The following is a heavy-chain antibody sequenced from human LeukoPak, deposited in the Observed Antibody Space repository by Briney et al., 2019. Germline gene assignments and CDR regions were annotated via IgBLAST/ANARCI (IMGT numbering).Heavy chain of an antibody. Sequence: ASVKVSCKASGYTFTGYYMHWVRQAPGQGLEWMGWINPNSGGTNYAQKFQGRVTMTRDTSISTAYMELSRLRSDDTAVYYCARDGEMATTDNSWFDPWGQGTLVTVSS. CDR2: INPNSGGT. CDR1: GYTFTGYY. CDR3: ARDGEMATTDNSWFDP. V-gene: IGHV1-2*02. D-gene: IGHD5-24*01. J-gene: IGHJ5*02.